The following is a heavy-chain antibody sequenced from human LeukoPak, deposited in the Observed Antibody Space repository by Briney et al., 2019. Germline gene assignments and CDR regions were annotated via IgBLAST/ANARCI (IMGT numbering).Heavy chain of an antibody. J-gene: IGHJ3*02. CDR2: IFASGST. CDR3: ARDKGYSYGENDAFDI. CDR1: GGSISSYY. V-gene: IGHV4-4*07. D-gene: IGHD5-18*01. Sequence: PSETLSLTCTVSGGSISSYYWSWIRQSAGKGLEWIGHIFASGSTNYDPSLKSRVTMSVDTSKNQFSLRLTSVTAADTAVYFCARDKGYSYGENDAFDIWGQGTMVTVSS.